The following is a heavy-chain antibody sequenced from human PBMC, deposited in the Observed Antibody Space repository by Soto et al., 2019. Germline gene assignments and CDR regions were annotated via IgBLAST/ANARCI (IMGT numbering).Heavy chain of an antibody. D-gene: IGHD5-12*01. CDR2: ISAYNGNT. Sequence: GASVKVSCKASGYTFTSYGISWVRQAPGQGLEWMGWISAYNGNTNYAQKLQGRVTMTTDTSTSTAYMELRSLRSDDTAVYYCARDQFLLMVREYSGYAFDYWGQGTLVTVSS. CDR1: GYTFTSYG. CDR3: ARDQFLLMVREYSGYAFDY. V-gene: IGHV1-18*04. J-gene: IGHJ4*02.